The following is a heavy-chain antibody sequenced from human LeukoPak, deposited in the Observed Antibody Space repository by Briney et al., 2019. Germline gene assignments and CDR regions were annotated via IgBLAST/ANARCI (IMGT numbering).Heavy chain of an antibody. Sequence: KSGGSLRLSCVASEFTFSSYNMNWVRLAPGKGLEWVASISSSSKWMYYTDSVKGRFTISRDNAKNTLYLQMNSLRAEDTAVYYCARDSLYGDYTGGVNWFDPWGQGTLVTVSS. CDR1: EFTFSSYN. D-gene: IGHD4-17*01. V-gene: IGHV3-21*01. J-gene: IGHJ5*02. CDR3: ARDSLYGDYTGGVNWFDP. CDR2: ISSSSKWM.